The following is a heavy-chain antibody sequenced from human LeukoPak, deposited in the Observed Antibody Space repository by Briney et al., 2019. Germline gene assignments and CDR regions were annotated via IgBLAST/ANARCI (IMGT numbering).Heavy chain of an antibody. J-gene: IGHJ4*02. CDR1: GFTVSSNY. V-gene: IGHV3-66*04. Sequence: GGSLRLSCAVSGFTVSSNYMSWVRQAPGKGLEWVSVIYTGGTTYYADSVKGRFTISRDNSKNILYLQMNSLRAEDTAVYYCARLIRSWYYFDYWGQGTLVTVSS. CDR2: IYTGGTT. CDR3: ARLIRSWYYFDY. D-gene: IGHD3-10*01.